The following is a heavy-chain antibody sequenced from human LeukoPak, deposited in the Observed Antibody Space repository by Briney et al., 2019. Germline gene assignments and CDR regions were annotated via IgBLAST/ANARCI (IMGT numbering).Heavy chain of an antibody. J-gene: IGHJ5*02. CDR1: GFTFSSYA. Sequence: GGSLRLSCAASGFTFSSYAMSWVRQVPGKGLEWVSAISGSGGSTYYADSVKGRFTISRDNSKNTLYLQMDSLRAEDTAVYYCAKDHSSSFYNWFDPWGQGTLVTVSS. D-gene: IGHD6-13*01. CDR2: ISGSGGST. V-gene: IGHV3-23*01. CDR3: AKDHSSSFYNWFDP.